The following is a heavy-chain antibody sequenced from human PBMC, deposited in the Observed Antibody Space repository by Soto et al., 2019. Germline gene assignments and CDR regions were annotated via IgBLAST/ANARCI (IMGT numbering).Heavy chain of an antibody. CDR1: GYTFTSYG. V-gene: IGHV1-18*01. Sequence: ASVKVSCKASGYTFTSYGISWVRQAPGQGLEWMGWISAYNGNTNYAQKLQGRVTMTTDTSTSTAYMELRSLRSDDTAVYYCARSGRRPHDILTGYHFDYWGQGTLVTVSS. CDR2: ISAYNGNT. CDR3: ARSGRRPHDILTGYHFDY. J-gene: IGHJ4*02. D-gene: IGHD3-9*01.